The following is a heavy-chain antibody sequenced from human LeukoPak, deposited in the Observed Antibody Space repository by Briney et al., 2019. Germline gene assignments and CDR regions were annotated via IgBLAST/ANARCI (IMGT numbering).Heavy chain of an antibody. Sequence: SVKVSCKASGGTFSSYAISWVRQAPGQGLEGMGGTIPIFGTADYAQKFQGRVTITADKSTSTAYMELSSLRSEDTAVYYCAVRSLLLDVIDYWGRGTLVTVSS. D-gene: IGHD2-15*01. CDR1: GGTFSSYA. V-gene: IGHV1-69*06. CDR3: AVRSLLLDVIDY. CDR2: TIPIFGTA. J-gene: IGHJ4*02.